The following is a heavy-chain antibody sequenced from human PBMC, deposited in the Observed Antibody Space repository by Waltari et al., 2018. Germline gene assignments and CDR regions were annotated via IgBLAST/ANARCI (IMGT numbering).Heavy chain of an antibody. J-gene: IGHJ4*02. CDR3: APSWGYWGY. CDR1: GFTFSSYE. D-gene: IGHD7-27*01. Sequence: EVQLVESGGGLVQPGGSLRLSCAASGFTFSSYEMNWVRQAPGKGLEWVSYISSRGSTIYYADSGKGRFTISRDNAKNSLYLQMNSLRAEDTAVYYCAPSWGYWGYWGQGTLVTVSS. CDR2: ISSRGSTI. V-gene: IGHV3-48*03.